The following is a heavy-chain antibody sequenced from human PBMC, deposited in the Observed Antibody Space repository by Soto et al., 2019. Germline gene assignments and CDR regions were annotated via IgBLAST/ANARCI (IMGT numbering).Heavy chain of an antibody. V-gene: IGHV5-51*01. D-gene: IGHD6-13*01. CDR2: IYPGDSDT. Sequence: XESLKVSCKCSGDSFTSYWVGWVLQMPGKGLEWMGIIYPGDSDTRYSPSFQGQVTISADKSISTAYLQWSSLKASDTAMYYCARQALRIAAAGEGEFDYWGQGTLVTVSS. J-gene: IGHJ4*02. CDR1: GDSFTSYW. CDR3: ARQALRIAAAGEGEFDY.